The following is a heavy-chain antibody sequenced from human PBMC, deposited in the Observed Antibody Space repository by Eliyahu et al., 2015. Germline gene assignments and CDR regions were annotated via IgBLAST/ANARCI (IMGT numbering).Heavy chain of an antibody. J-gene: IGHJ6*02. CDR2: IYWDDXK. V-gene: IGHV2-5*02. CDR1: GFXPTTTGVG. Sequence: QITLKEXGPTXVKPTQTLXLTCTFXGFXPTTTGVGVGWXRQPPGKALEWLALIYWDDXKRYSPSLKTRLTITKDTSXKQVVLRMTNMDPVDSGTYYCAHRRDLIYGMDVWGQGTTVTVSS. CDR3: AHRRDLIYGMDV.